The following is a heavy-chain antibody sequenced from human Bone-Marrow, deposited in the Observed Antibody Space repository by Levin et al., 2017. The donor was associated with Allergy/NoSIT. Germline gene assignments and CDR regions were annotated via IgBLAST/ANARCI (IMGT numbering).Heavy chain of an antibody. CDR1: GFSFNSYS. V-gene: IGHV3-30*03. J-gene: IGHJ5*02. Sequence: GGSLRLSCAASGFSFNSYSMHWVRQAPGKGLAWVALISYYESKTYYADSVKGRFTISRDNSNNTLSLQMNSLRPEDTAVYFCARAARLGHYMNSWGQGTLVTVSS. CDR3: ARAARLGHYMNS. D-gene: IGHD2-2*02. CDR2: ISYYESKT.